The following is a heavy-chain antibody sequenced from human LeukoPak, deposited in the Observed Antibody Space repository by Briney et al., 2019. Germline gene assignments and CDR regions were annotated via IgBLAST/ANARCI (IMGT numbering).Heavy chain of an antibody. CDR3: ARAPGRAGFDY. Sequence: GGSLRLSCAASGFSFGSYGMHWVRQAPGKGLEWVSFIRYDGSNKYYADSMKGRFTISRDNSKNTLYLQMNSLRAEDTAVYYCARAPGRAGFDYWGQGTLVTVSS. CDR2: IRYDGSNK. J-gene: IGHJ4*02. V-gene: IGHV3-30*02. D-gene: IGHD5-24*01. CDR1: GFSFGSYG.